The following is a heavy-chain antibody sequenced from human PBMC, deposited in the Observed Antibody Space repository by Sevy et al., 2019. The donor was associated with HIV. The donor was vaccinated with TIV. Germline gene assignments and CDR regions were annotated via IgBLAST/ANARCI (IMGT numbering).Heavy chain of an antibody. CDR3: AKDRSHIIMIRGVVIFDY. D-gene: IGHD3-10*01. CDR2: ISGSGNT. CDR1: GFTFSSYA. V-gene: IGHV3-23*01. Sequence: GGSLRLSCAASGFTFSSYAMSWVRRAPGKGLEWVSAISGSGNTYYADSVKGRFTISRDNPKNTLFLQMNSLRAEDMAVYYCAKDRSHIIMIRGVVIFDYWGQGTLVTVSS. J-gene: IGHJ4*02.